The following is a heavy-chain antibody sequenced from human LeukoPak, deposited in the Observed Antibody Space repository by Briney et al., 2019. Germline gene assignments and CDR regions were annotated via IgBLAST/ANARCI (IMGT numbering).Heavy chain of an antibody. D-gene: IGHD1/OR15-1a*01. Sequence: SETLSLTCTVSGGSISSGGYYWSWIRQHPGKGLEWIGYIYYSGSTYYNPSLKSRVTISVDTSKNQFSLKLSSVTAADTAVYYCARDRRIGEHDYWGQGTLVTVSS. CDR2: IYYSGST. V-gene: IGHV4-31*03. CDR1: GGSISSGGYY. J-gene: IGHJ4*02. CDR3: ARDRRIGEHDY.